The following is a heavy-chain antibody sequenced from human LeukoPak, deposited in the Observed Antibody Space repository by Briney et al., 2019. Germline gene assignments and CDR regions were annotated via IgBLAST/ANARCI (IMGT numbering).Heavy chain of an antibody. CDR1: GFSLSTSGVG. CDR3: AHRVRTGSTLRPFDP. V-gene: IGHV2-5*01. J-gene: IGHJ5*02. CDR2: IYWNDDK. D-gene: IGHD3-10*01. Sequence: ESGPTLVNPTQTLTLTCTFSGFSLSTSGVGVGWIRQPPGKALEWLALIYWNDDKRYSPSLKSRLTITKDTSKNQVVLTMTNMDPVDTATYYCAHRVRTGSTLRPFDPWGQGTLVTVSS.